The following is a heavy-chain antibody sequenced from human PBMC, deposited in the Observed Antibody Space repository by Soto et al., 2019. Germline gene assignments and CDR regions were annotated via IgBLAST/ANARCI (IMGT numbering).Heavy chain of an antibody. CDR2: MYYSGTT. D-gene: IGHD6-25*01. V-gene: IGHV4-39*01. Sequence: QLQLQESGPGLVKPSETLSLTCTVSGGSISSSDFYWGWLRQTPGKGLEFIGSMYYSGTTYYNPSLKRRVTISVDTSKNQFTLKLSSVTAADTAVYYCAVVDSTGNWFDPLGEGALVTVSS. CDR1: GGSISSSDFY. CDR3: AVVDSTGNWFDP. J-gene: IGHJ5*02.